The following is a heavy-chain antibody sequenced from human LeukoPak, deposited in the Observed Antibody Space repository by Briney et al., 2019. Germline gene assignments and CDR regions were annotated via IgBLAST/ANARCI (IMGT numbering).Heavy chain of an antibody. Sequence: PGGSLRLSCAASGFTFSSYEMNWVRQAPGKGLEWVSYISSSGTTIYYADSVKGRFTISRDNAKNSLYLQMNSLRAEDTAVYYCARDVGYYPTGGYYGMDVWGQGTTVTVSS. D-gene: IGHD2-21*01. CDR2: ISSSGTTI. CDR3: ARDVGYYPTGGYYGMDV. J-gene: IGHJ6*02. CDR1: GFTFSSYE. V-gene: IGHV3-48*03.